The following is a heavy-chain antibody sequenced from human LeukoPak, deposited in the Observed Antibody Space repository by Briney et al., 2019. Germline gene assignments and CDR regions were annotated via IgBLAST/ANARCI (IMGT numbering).Heavy chain of an antibody. CDR2: ISYDGSSK. V-gene: IGHV3-30*04. CDR3: ARGEWQWSDY. D-gene: IGHD3-3*01. J-gene: IGHJ4*02. CDR1: GFTFSSYA. Sequence: GGSLRLSCAASGFTFSSYAMHWVRQAPGKGLEWVAVISYDGSSKYYADSVKGRLTISRDNPKKTLYLQMNNLRPEDTAVYYCARGEWQWSDYWGQGTLVTVSS.